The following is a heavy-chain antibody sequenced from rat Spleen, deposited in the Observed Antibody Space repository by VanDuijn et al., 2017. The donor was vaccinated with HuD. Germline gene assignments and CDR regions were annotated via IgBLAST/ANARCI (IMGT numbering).Heavy chain of an antibody. V-gene: IGHV5-19*01. Sequence: EVQLVESGGGLVQPGRSLKLSCAASGFTFSNYGMHWIRQAPTQGLEWVAYISPSGDITYYRDSVKGRFTISRDNGKSTLSLQMDSLRSEDTATYYCATDNNYFDYWGQGVMVTVSS. CDR1: GFTFSNYG. J-gene: IGHJ2*01. CDR3: ATDNNYFDY. D-gene: IGHD1-10*01. CDR2: ISPSGDIT.